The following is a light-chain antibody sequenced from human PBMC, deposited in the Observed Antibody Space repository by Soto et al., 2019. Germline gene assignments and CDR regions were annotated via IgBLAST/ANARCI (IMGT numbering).Light chain of an antibody. CDR3: QQYYYTPYS. CDR2: GAF. CDR1: ESLITKA. J-gene: IGKJ2*03. Sequence: EIVLTQSPGTLSLSPGETATVSCRATESLITKALAWYQQKPGQAPRLLIYGAFTRDAAIPDRFNGSGSGTDFALTISRLELEDSAVYYCQQYYYTPYSFGQGTKLEIK. V-gene: IGKV3-20*01.